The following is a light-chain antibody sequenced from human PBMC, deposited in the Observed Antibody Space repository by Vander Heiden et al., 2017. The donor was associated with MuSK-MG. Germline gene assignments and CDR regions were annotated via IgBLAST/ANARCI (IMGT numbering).Light chain of an antibody. CDR3: QLRSSGHRLYT. J-gene: IGKJ2*01. Sequence: EIVLTQSPATLSLSPGERATLSCRASQSISTYLAWYQHKAGQAPRLLMYDASNRATDIKARFSGSGDGTDFTLTISSREPEDFAVYYCQLRSSGHRLYTFGQGTKLEIK. V-gene: IGKV3-11*01. CDR1: QSISTY. CDR2: DAS.